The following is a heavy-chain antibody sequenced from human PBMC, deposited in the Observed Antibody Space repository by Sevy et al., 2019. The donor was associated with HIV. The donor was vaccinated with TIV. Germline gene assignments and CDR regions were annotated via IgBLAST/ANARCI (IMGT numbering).Heavy chain of an antibody. CDR3: ARDLPPSATTVAHFDC. J-gene: IGHJ4*02. CDR1: GFTFSTYS. D-gene: IGHD4-17*01. Sequence: GGSLRLSCVASGFTFSTYSMNWVRQAPGKGLEWVSSISSSSNYIYYADSVKGRFTISRDNARNSLYLQMNSLRAEDTAVYYCARDLPPSATTVAHFDCWGQGTLVTVSS. V-gene: IGHV3-21*01. CDR2: ISSSSNYI.